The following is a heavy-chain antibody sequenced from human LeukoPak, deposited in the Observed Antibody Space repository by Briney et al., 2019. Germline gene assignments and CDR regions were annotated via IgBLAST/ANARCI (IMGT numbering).Heavy chain of an antibody. Sequence: GGSLRLSCAASGFTVSSNYMSWVRQAPGKGLEWGSVIYGSTYTYYADSVKGRFTISRDNSKNTLFLQMNSLRADDTAIYYCARDRRGYYGYGMDVWGQGTTVTVSS. CDR2: IYGSTYT. CDR1: GFTVSSNY. CDR3: ARDRRGYYGYGMDV. J-gene: IGHJ6*02. V-gene: IGHV3-53*01. D-gene: IGHD3-10*01.